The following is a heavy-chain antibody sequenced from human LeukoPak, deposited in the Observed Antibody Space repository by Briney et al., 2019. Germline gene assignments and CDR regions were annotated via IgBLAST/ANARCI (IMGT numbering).Heavy chain of an antibody. D-gene: IGHD6-13*01. CDR1: GFTFSSYG. Sequence: GGSLRLSCAASGFTFSSYGMHWVRQAPGKGLEWVAFIRYDGSNKYYADSVKGRFTISRDNSKNTLYLQMNSLRAEDTAVYYCAKDWTRIAAAGFDAFDIWGQGTMVTVSS. V-gene: IGHV3-30*02. CDR2: IRYDGSNK. J-gene: IGHJ3*02. CDR3: AKDWTRIAAAGFDAFDI.